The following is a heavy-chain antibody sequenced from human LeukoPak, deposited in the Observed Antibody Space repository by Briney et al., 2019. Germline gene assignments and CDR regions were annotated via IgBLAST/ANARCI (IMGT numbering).Heavy chain of an antibody. CDR1: GFTFSSHS. D-gene: IGHD6-6*01. V-gene: IGHV3-23*01. CDR3: AKVTWESRPPDCNS. CDR2: IRGSGDTA. J-gene: IGHJ4*02. Sequence: GGSLRLSCAASGFTFSSHSMAWVRQAPGKGLEWVSAIRGSGDTALYADSVKGRFTISRDNFKNIVYLEMNSLRAEDTVTYYCAKVTWESRPPDCNSWGPGTLVTVSS.